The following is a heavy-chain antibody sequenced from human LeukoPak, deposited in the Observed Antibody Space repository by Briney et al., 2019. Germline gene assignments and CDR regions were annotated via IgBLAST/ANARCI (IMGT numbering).Heavy chain of an antibody. D-gene: IGHD3-22*01. Sequence: PGGSLRLSCAASGFSLSSYSMNWVRQAPGKGLEWVSYITSSSNAIYYADSVKGRFTISRDNAKNSLYLQMNSLRAEDTAVYYCARKSGSSGYPFDYWGQGILVSVSS. CDR1: GFSLSSYS. V-gene: IGHV3-48*04. J-gene: IGHJ4*02. CDR3: ARKSGSSGYPFDY. CDR2: ITSSSNAI.